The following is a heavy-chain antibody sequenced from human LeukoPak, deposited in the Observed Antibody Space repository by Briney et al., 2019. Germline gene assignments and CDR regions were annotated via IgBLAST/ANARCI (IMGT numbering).Heavy chain of an antibody. CDR1: GFTFSSYA. Sequence: QPGGSLRLSCAASGFTFSSYAMSWVRQAPGKGLEWVSAISGSGGSTYYADSVKGRFTISRDNSKNTLYLQMNSLRAEDTAVYYCAKGGYCSSTSCYLGAFDIGGQGTMVTVSS. J-gene: IGHJ3*02. V-gene: IGHV3-23*01. CDR2: ISGSGGST. CDR3: AKGGYCSSTSCYLGAFDI. D-gene: IGHD2-2*01.